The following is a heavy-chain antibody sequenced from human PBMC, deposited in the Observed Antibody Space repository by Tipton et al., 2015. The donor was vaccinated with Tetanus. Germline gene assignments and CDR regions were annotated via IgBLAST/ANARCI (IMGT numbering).Heavy chain of an antibody. J-gene: IGHJ5*02. CDR3: ARRGGGGLDL. V-gene: IGHV5-51*01. Sequence: QLVQSGAEVKKPGESLNISCKASGYNFATFWIGWVRQKPGKGLEWMGIILPGASGVRYSPTFEGQVTISAGKSITTAYLQWSRLRASDTAMYYCARRGGGGLDLWDQVALVTVSS. CDR2: ILPGASGV. D-gene: IGHD2-15*01. CDR1: GYNFATFW.